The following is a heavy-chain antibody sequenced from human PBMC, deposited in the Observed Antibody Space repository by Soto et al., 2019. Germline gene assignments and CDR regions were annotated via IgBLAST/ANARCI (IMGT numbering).Heavy chain of an antibody. V-gene: IGHV1-69*13. D-gene: IGHD5-12*01. CDR1: GVTFNNYP. CDR3: ARGRGYSGDDHYYYFDMDV. Sequence: SVKVSCKASGVTFNNYPITWVRQAPGEGLEWMGGSIPIFGTANYAQKFQGRVTISVDESTSTAYMELSSLRSEDTAVYYCARGRGYSGDDHYYYFDMDVWGQGTTVTVSS. J-gene: IGHJ6*02. CDR2: SIPIFGTA.